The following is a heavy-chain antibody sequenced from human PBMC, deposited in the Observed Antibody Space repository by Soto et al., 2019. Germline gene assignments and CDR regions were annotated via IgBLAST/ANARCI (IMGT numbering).Heavy chain of an antibody. D-gene: IGHD5-12*01. CDR1: GFTFDDYT. J-gene: IGHJ4*02. V-gene: IGHV3-43*01. Sequence: GGSLRLSCAASGFTFDDYTMHWVRQAPGKGLEWVSLISWDGGSTYYADSVKGRFTISRDNCNNSLYLQMNSLITEDTALYYCAKDSGDRWLQYLFDYLGQGTLVTVSS. CDR2: ISWDGGST. CDR3: AKDSGDRWLQYLFDY.